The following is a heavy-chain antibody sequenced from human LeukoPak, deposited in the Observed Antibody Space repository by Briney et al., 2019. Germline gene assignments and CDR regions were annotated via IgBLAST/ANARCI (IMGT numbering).Heavy chain of an antibody. CDR2: IYHSGST. CDR1: GGSISSSSYY. V-gene: IGHV4-39*07. D-gene: IGHD3-22*01. CDR3: ASSTGYDSSGYYKGPYAFDI. Sequence: SETLSLTCTVSGGSISSSSYYWGWIRQPPGKGLEWIGSIYHSGSTNYNPSLKSRVTISVDKSKNQFSLKLSSVTAADTAVYYCASSTGYDSSGYYKGPYAFDIWGQGTMVTVSS. J-gene: IGHJ3*02.